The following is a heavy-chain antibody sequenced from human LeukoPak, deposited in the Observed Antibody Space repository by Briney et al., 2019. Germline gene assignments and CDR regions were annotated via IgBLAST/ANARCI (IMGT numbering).Heavy chain of an antibody. Sequence: SETLSLTCTVSGGSISSSSYYWGWIRQPPGKGLEWIGSIYYSGSTNYNPSLKSRVTISVDTSKNQFSLKLSSVTAADTAVYYCARVKQLVRLAFDIWGQGTMVTVSS. D-gene: IGHD6-13*01. J-gene: IGHJ3*02. V-gene: IGHV4-39*07. CDR2: IYYSGST. CDR1: GGSISSSSYY. CDR3: ARVKQLVRLAFDI.